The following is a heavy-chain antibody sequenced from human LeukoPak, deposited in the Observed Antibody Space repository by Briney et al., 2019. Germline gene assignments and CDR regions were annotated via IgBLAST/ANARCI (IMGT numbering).Heavy chain of an antibody. J-gene: IGHJ4*02. CDR3: AKDGYSSSRYALLNYFDY. CDR2: LSGSGGRT. CDR1: GFIFSNYG. V-gene: IGHV3-23*01. Sequence: PGGSLRLSCAPSGFIFSNYGMSWVRQAPGKGLEWVSGLSGSGGRTYYADSVKGRFTISRDNSKNTLFLQMNSLRAEDTAIYYCAKDGYSSSRYALLNYFDYWGQGTLVTVSS. D-gene: IGHD6-13*01.